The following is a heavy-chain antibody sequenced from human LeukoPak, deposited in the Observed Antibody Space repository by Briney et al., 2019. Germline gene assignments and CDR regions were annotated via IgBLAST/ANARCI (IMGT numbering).Heavy chain of an antibody. D-gene: IGHD3-22*01. CDR1: GFTFSSYG. CDR2: IWYDGSNK. V-gene: IGHV3-33*01. Sequence: QPGRSLRLSCAASGFTFSSYGMHWVRQAPGKGLEWVAVIWYDGSNKYYADSVKGRFTISRDNSKNTLYLQMNSLRAEDTAVYYCARDSSGRHPYYFDYWGQGTLVTVSS. CDR3: ARDSSGRHPYYFDY. J-gene: IGHJ4*02.